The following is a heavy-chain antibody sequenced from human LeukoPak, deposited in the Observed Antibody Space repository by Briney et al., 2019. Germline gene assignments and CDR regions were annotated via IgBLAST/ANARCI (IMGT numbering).Heavy chain of an antibody. Sequence: ASVKVSCKASGGTFSSYAISWVRQAPGQGLEWMGGIIPIFGTANYAQKFQGRVTITADESTSTAYMELSSLRSEDTAVYYCARSSPGELLEGYLDYWGQGTLVTVSS. CDR3: ARSSPGELLEGYLDY. CDR1: GGTFSSYA. D-gene: IGHD3-10*01. CDR2: IIPIFGTA. V-gene: IGHV1-69*13. J-gene: IGHJ4*02.